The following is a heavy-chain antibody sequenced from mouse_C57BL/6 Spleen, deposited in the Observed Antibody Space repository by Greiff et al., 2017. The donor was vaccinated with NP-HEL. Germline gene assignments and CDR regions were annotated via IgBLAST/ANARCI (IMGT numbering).Heavy chain of an antibody. D-gene: IGHD2-4*01. V-gene: IGHV3-6*01. CDR3: ARVHYDYDVDYAMDY. CDR1: GYSITSGYY. Sequence: EVKLQESGPGLVKPSQSLSLTCSVTGYSITSGYYWNWIRQFPGNKLEWMGYISYDGSNNYNPSLKNRISITRDTSKNQFFLKLNSVTTEDTATYYCARVHYDYDVDYAMDYWGQGTSVTVSS. J-gene: IGHJ4*01. CDR2: ISYDGSN.